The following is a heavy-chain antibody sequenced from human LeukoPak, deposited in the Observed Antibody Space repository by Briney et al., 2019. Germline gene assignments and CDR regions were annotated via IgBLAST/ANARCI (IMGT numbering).Heavy chain of an antibody. Sequence: GGSLRLSCVASGFTFSSYGMSWVRQAPGKGLEWVSAISGSGGSTYYADSVKGRFTVSRDNSKNTLYLQMNSLRAEDTALYYCASGVGGGSFYDPRAFDIWGQGTMVTVSS. CDR1: GFTFSSYG. D-gene: IGHD1-26*01. V-gene: IGHV3-23*01. J-gene: IGHJ3*02. CDR3: ASGVGGGSFYDPRAFDI. CDR2: ISGSGGST.